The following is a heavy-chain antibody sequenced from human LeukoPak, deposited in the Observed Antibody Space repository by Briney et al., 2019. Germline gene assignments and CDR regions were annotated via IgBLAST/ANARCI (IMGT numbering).Heavy chain of an antibody. J-gene: IGHJ4*02. D-gene: IGHD3-10*01. CDR2: ISAYNGNT. Sequence: ASVKVSCKASGYIFTSYGISWVRQAAGQGLEGMGWISAYNGNTNYAQKLQGRVTMTTDTSTSTAYMELRSLRSDDTAVCYCARDRILLWFGELSYWGQGTLVTVSS. CDR3: ARDRILLWFGELSY. V-gene: IGHV1-18*01. CDR1: GYIFTSYG.